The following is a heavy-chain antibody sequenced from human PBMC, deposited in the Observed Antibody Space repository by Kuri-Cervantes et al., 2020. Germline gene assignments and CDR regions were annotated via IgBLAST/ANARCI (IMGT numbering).Heavy chain of an antibody. J-gene: IGHJ4*02. CDR2: ISSSSSTI. D-gene: IGHD1-26*01. CDR1: GFTFSSYS. Sequence: GGSLRLSCAASGFTFSSYSMNWVRQAPGKGLEWVSYISSSSSTIYYADSVKGRFTISRDNAKNSLYLQMNSLRAEDTALYYCAKGYGWGLSPGDYWGQGTLVTVSS. V-gene: IGHV3-48*04. CDR3: AKGYGWGLSPGDY.